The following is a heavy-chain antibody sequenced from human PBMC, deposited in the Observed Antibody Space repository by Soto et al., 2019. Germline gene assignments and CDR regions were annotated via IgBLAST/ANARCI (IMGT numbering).Heavy chain of an antibody. V-gene: IGHV4-38-2*01. Sequence: LTCAVSGHSISSGYYWGWIRQPPGKGLEWFGSFYHSGSTYYNPSLKSRVTISVDTSKNQFSLKLSSVTAADTAVYYCARGEYYGSGNYFDYWGQGTLVTVSS. D-gene: IGHD3-10*01. CDR3: ARGEYYGSGNYFDY. CDR1: GHSISSGYY. CDR2: FYHSGST. J-gene: IGHJ4*02.